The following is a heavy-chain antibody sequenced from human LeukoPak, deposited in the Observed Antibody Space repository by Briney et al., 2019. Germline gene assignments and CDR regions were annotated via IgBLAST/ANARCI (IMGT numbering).Heavy chain of an antibody. CDR3: ARHVLRGGTVIDV. D-gene: IGHD2-8*01. CDR1: GGSISPNP. CDR2: IQYSGDT. J-gene: IGHJ4*02. Sequence: SETLSLTCTVSGGSISPNPWSWIRQPPGKGLEWIGYIQYSGDTHYNPSLESRVTISVDTSKNQVSLKVISVTAADTAVYYCARHVLRGGTVIDVWGQGTLVTVSS. V-gene: IGHV4-59*08.